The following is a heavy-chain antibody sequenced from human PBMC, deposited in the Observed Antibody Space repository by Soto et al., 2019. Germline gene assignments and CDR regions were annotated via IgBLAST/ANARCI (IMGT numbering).Heavy chain of an antibody. J-gene: IGHJ4*02. CDR3: AYSSTPFDY. CDR1: GFTFRSYA. V-gene: IGHV3-23*01. D-gene: IGHD6-13*01. CDR2: ISDRGDNT. Sequence: PGGSLRLSCAASGFTFRSYAMSWARRAPGKGLEWVSGISDRGDNTYYADSVKGRFTISRDNSKNTLYLQMNSLRAEDTAVYYCAYSSTPFDYWGQGTLVTVSS.